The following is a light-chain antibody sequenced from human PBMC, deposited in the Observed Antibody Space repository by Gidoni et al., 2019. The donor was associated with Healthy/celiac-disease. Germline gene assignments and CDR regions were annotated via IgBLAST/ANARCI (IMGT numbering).Light chain of an antibody. CDR2: GKN. Sequence: AVSVALGQTVRITCQGDSLRSYYASWYQQKPGQAPVLVIYGKNNRPSGIPDRFSGSSSGNTASLTITGAQAEDEADYYCNSRDSSGNHVVFGGGTKLTVL. V-gene: IGLV3-19*01. CDR3: NSRDSSGNHVV. J-gene: IGLJ2*01. CDR1: SLRSYY.